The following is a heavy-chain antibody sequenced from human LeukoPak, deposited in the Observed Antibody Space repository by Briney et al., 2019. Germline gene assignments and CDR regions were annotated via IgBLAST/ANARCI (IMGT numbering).Heavy chain of an antibody. V-gene: IGHV3-23*01. CDR2: VSYSGDGT. CDR3: VREGPRGLAFDV. Sequence: GGSLRLSCAASAFTFSSHDMSWVRQAPGKGLEWVSGVSYSGDGTYYAGSVKGRFAISRENSKNTLYLHMNSLRAEDTAVYYCVREGPRGLAFDVWGQGTRVTVSS. J-gene: IGHJ3*01. CDR1: AFTFSSHD.